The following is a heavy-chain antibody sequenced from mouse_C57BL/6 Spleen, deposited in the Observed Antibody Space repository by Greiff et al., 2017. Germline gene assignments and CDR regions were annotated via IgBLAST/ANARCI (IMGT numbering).Heavy chain of an antibody. CDR2: IDPSDSYT. Sequence: QVQLKQPGAELVRPGTSVKLSCKASGYTFTSYWMHWVKQRPGQGLEWIGVIDPSDSYTNYNQKFKGKATLTVDTSYSTAYMQRRSLTSEDSAVYYCASGSTSYYFDYWGQGTTLTVSS. D-gene: IGHD2-1*01. CDR1: GYTFTSYW. J-gene: IGHJ2*01. V-gene: IGHV1-59*01. CDR3: ASGSTSYYFDY.